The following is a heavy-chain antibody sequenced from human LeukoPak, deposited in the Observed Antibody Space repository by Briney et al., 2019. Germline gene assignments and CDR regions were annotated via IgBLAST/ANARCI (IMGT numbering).Heavy chain of an antibody. J-gene: IGHJ3*02. Sequence: PSETLCLTCAVYGGSFSGYYWSWIRQPPGKGLEWIGEINHSGSTNYNPSLKSRVTISVDTSKNQFSLKLSSVTAADTAVYYCAIQLERLYLYAFDIWGQGTMVTVSS. D-gene: IGHD1-1*01. CDR1: GGSFSGYY. CDR2: INHSGST. CDR3: AIQLERLYLYAFDI. V-gene: IGHV4-34*01.